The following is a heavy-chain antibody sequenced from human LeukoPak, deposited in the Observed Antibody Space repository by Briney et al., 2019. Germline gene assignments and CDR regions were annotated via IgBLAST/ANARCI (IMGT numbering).Heavy chain of an antibody. Sequence: SETLSLTCAVYGGSFSGYYWSWIRQPPGKGLEWIGEINHSGSTNYNPSLKSRVTISVDTSKNQFSLKLSSVTAADTAVYYCARVTLDYYDSSGYRSFDYWGRGTLVTVSS. V-gene: IGHV4-34*01. CDR3: ARVTLDYYDSSGYRSFDY. CDR1: GGSFSGYY. CDR2: INHSGST. J-gene: IGHJ4*02. D-gene: IGHD3-22*01.